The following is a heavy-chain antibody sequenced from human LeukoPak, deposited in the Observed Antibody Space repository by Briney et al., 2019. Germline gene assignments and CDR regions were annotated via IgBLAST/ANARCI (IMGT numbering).Heavy chain of an antibody. CDR2: ITDDGSSR. CDR1: GFTFSSYW. Sequence: TGGSLRLSCAASGFTFSSYWMHWVRQAPGKGLVWVSRITDDGSSRDYADSVKGRFTISRDNAKNTLYLQMNSLRVEDTAVYYCTRGPEPPNTAMVQFDDWGQGTLVTVSS. D-gene: IGHD5-18*01. J-gene: IGHJ4*02. V-gene: IGHV3-74*01. CDR3: TRGPEPPNTAMVQFDD.